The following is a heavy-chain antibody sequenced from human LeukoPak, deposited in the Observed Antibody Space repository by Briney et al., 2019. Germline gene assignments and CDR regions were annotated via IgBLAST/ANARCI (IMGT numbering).Heavy chain of an antibody. CDR2: IYYSGTT. D-gene: IGHD6-19*01. CDR3: ARVYSSTHNWFDT. J-gene: IGHJ5*02. V-gene: IGHV4-39*07. CDR1: GDSISTTSYF. Sequence: SETLSLTCTVSGDSISTTSYFWAWIRQPPGEGLEWIGSIYYSGTTYFNSSLKSRVTISVERSKNHFSLKLSSLTVADTARYYCARVYSSTHNWFDTWGQGTLVTVSS.